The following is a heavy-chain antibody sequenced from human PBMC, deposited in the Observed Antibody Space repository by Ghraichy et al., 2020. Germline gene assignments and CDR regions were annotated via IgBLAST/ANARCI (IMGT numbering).Heavy chain of an antibody. CDR2: INHSGST. Sequence: SETLSLTCAVYGGSFSGYYWSWIRQPPGKGLEWIGEINHSGSTNYNPSLKSRVTISVDTSKNQFSLKLSSVTAADTAVYYCARRGDTMVQGVTPQRRPFDYWGQGTLVTVSS. CDR1: GGSFSGYY. J-gene: IGHJ4*02. D-gene: IGHD3-10*01. V-gene: IGHV4-34*01. CDR3: ARRGDTMVQGVTPQRRPFDY.